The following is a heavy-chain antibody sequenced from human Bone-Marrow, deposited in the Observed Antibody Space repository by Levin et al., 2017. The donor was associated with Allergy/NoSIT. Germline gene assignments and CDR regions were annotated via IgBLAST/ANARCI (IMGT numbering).Heavy chain of an antibody. V-gene: IGHV3-9*01. CDR3: AKDILPKVAMAALGSFDY. Sequence: PGGSLRLSCAVSGFMFGDYGMHWVRQAPGRGLEWVSGIGWNGNSVNYADSVKGRFSIFRDNAKNSLYLEMNSLRPDDTALYYCAKDILPKVAMAALGSFDYWGQGALVTVSS. J-gene: IGHJ4*02. CDR2: IGWNGNSV. D-gene: IGHD6-19*01. CDR1: GFMFGDYG.